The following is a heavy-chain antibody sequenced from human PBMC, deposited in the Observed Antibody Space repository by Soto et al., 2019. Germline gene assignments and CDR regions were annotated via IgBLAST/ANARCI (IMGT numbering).Heavy chain of an antibody. CDR1: GYTFTSYG. CDR3: AREHYAILTGYPGCLDP. Sequence: ASVKVSCKASGYTFTSYGIGWVRQAPGQGLEWMGWISAYNGNTNYAQKLQGRVTMTTDTSTSTAYMELRSLRSDDTAVYYCAREHYAILTGYPGCLDPCGQGTMVTVSS. V-gene: IGHV1-18*04. D-gene: IGHD3-9*01. CDR2: ISAYNGNT. J-gene: IGHJ5*02.